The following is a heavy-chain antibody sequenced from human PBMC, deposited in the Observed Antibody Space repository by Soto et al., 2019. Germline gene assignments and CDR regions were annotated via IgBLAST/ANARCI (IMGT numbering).Heavy chain of an antibody. CDR2: ISYDGVNK. Sequence: QVQLVESGGGVVQPGRSLRLSCAASGFTFRDYGMNWVRQAPGRGLEWVAVISYDGVNKFYSDSVKGRFAISRDNSKNTVYRQMTSLRTEDTAVYYCAKVGGADSWGDSQGQYYFDYWGQGTLVTVSP. D-gene: IGHD3-3*01. CDR3: AKVGGADSWGDSQGQYYFDY. J-gene: IGHJ4*02. CDR1: GFTFRDYG. V-gene: IGHV3-30*18.